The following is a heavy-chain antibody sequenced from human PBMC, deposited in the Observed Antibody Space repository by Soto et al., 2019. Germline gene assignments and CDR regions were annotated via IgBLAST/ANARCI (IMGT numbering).Heavy chain of an antibody. CDR3: ARLEGLATISYYFDF. Sequence: NPSETLSLTCSVSDDSINSDKYYWGWIRQPPGKGLEWIGSIYYRGNAYYNPSLQTRVTISLDKSKSQFSLKLNSVTAADSAVYFCARLEGLATISYYFDFWGQGALVTVSS. CDR2: IYYRGNA. CDR1: DDSINSDKYY. D-gene: IGHD5-12*01. V-gene: IGHV4-39*01. J-gene: IGHJ4*02.